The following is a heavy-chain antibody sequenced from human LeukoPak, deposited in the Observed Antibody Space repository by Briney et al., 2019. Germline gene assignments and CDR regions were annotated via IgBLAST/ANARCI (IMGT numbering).Heavy chain of an antibody. J-gene: IGHJ4*02. Sequence: GGSLRLSCAASGFIFNTYVMHWVRQAPGKGLEWVAIIWYDGSYRYYPDSVRGRFTISRDNSKNTLYLQMNSLRAEDTAVYYCARQEIRDSTISGVYYPYYLGSWGQGTLVTVSS. D-gene: IGHD3-22*01. V-gene: IGHV3-33*01. CDR1: GFIFNTYV. CDR2: IWYDGSYR. CDR3: ARQEIRDSTISGVYYPYYLGS.